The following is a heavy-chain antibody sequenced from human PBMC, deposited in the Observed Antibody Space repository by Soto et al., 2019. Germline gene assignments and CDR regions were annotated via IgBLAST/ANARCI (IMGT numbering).Heavy chain of an antibody. J-gene: IGHJ4*02. CDR1: GGSFSGYY. Sequence: SETLSLTCAVYGGSFSGYYWSWIRQPPGKGLEWIGEINHSGSTNYNPSLKSRISMSVDTSKNQFSLILSSVSAADTAVYYCARDAIRGSAAMKTYWGLGTLVTVSS. V-gene: IGHV4-34*10. CDR2: INHSGST. CDR3: ARDAIRGSAAMKTY.